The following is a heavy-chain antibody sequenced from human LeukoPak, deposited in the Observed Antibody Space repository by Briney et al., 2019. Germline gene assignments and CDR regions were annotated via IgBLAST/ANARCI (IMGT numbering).Heavy chain of an antibody. J-gene: IGHJ3*02. CDR3: AISGVVGAYDAFDI. CDR1: GYTFTSYY. Sequence: ASVKVSCKASGYTFTSYYMHWVRQAPGQGLEWMGWINPNSGGTNYAQKFQGRVTMTRDTSISTAYMELSRLRSDDTAVYYCAISGVVGAYDAFDIWGQGTMVTVSS. D-gene: IGHD1-26*01. V-gene: IGHV1-2*02. CDR2: INPNSGGT.